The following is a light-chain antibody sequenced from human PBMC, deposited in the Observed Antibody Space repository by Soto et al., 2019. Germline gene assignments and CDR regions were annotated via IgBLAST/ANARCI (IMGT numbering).Light chain of an antibody. Sequence: IQMTQSPSSLSASVGDRVTITCRASQSIVRNLNWYQQKPGKAPELLIYAASNLERGVPSRFSGSGSGTDFALTISSLQPDDFATYYCQQLFDSPITFGQGTRLEIK. J-gene: IGKJ5*01. V-gene: IGKV1-39*01. CDR2: AAS. CDR1: QSIVRN. CDR3: QQLFDSPIT.